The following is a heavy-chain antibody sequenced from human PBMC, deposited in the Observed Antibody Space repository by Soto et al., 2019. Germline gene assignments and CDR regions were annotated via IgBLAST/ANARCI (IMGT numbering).Heavy chain of an antibody. D-gene: IGHD6-13*01. CDR2: IYWDDDK. V-gene: IGHV2-5*02. CDR1: GFSLSTSGVG. J-gene: IGHJ4*02. Sequence: QITLKESGPTLVKPTQTLTLTCTFSGFSLSTSGVGVGWIRQPPGKALEWLALIYWDDDKRYSPSLKSRLTITKDPSKNQLVLTMANMDPVYTATYYCAHARDIAADGTYYFYDWGQGTQVTFSS. CDR3: AHARDIAADGTYYFYD.